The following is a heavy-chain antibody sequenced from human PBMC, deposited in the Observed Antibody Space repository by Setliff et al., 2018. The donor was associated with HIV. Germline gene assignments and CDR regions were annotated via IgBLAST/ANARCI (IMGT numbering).Heavy chain of an antibody. D-gene: IGHD6-19*01. Sequence: LRLSCAASGFSFSSYSMTWVRQAPGKGLEWVSVIYSGGSSTYYADSVKGRFTISRDNSRDTLYLQMNSLRAEDAAVYYCAKSPSLSYSSGWYYFDYWGQGTLVTVS. CDR3: AKSPSLSYSSGWYYFDY. CDR1: GFSFSSYS. J-gene: IGHJ4*02. CDR2: IYSGGSST. V-gene: IGHV3-23*03.